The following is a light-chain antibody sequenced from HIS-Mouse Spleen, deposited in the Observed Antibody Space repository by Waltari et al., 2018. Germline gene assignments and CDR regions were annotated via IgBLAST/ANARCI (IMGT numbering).Light chain of an antibody. V-gene: IGLV3-19*01. CDR2: GKN. CDR3: NSRDSSGNHVV. Sequence: SSELTQAPAVSVALGQTVRITCQGDSLRSYYASWYPQKPGQAPVLVNYGKNNRPYGIPDRFSGSSSGNTASLTITGAQAEDEADYYCNSRDSSGNHVVFGGGTKLTVL. CDR1: SLRSYY. J-gene: IGLJ2*01.